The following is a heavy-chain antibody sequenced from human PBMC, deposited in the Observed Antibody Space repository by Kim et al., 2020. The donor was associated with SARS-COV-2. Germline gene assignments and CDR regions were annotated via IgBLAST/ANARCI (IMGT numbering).Heavy chain of an antibody. J-gene: IGHJ4*02. CDR3: AREVDY. CDR2: PSDGST. V-gene: IGHV1-46*01. Sequence: PSDGSTSYAQKFQGRVTMTRDMSTGTLYMELSSLRSEDTAVYYCAREVDYWGQGTRVTVSS.